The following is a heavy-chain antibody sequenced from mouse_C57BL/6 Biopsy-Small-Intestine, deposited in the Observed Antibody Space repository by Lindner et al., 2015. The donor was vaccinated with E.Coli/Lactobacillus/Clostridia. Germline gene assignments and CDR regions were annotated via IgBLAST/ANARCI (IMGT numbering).Heavy chain of an antibody. CDR2: IRSKSNNYAT. CDR1: GFSFNTYA. V-gene: IGHV10-1*01. J-gene: IGHJ4*01. Sequence: VQLQESGGGLVQPKGSLKLSCAASGFSFNTYAMNWVRQAPGKGLEWVARIRSKSNNYATYYADSVKDGFTISRDDSESMLYLQMNNLKTEDTAMYYCVGDGYAVDYWGQGTSVTVSS. CDR3: VGDGYAVDY.